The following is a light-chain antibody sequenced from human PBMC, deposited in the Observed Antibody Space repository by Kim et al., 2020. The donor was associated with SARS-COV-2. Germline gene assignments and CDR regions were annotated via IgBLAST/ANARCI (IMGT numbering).Light chain of an antibody. CDR3: NSRDSSGNHLV. V-gene: IGLV3-19*01. CDR2: GKN. J-gene: IGLJ2*01. Sequence: ALGQTVRITCQGDSLRSYYESWYQQKPGQAPVLVIYGKNNRPAGIPDRFSGSSSGNTASLTITGAQAEDEADYYCNSRDSSGNHLVFGGGTKLTVL. CDR1: SLRSYY.